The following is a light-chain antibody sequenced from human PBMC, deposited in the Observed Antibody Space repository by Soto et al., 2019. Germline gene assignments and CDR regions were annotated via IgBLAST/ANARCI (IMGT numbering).Light chain of an antibody. J-gene: IGKJ1*01. CDR3: QQYNNWQT. CDR2: GAS. V-gene: IGKV3-15*01. Sequence: EIVMTQSPATLSVSPGERATLSCRASQSVSTNLAWYQQKPGQAPRLLIYGASTSATGFPARFSGSGSGTDFTLTISSLQSEDFAVYYCQQYNNWQTFGQGTKVEIK. CDR1: QSVSTN.